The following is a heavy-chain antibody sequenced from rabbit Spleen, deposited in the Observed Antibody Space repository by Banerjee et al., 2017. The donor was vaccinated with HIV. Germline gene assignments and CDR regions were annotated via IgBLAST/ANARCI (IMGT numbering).Heavy chain of an antibody. CDR2: INAVTGKA. CDR1: GFDLSSSYY. CDR3: AKDMAAVIGWNFNL. Sequence: QSLEESGGDLVKPGASLTLTCKASGFDLSSSYYMCWVRQAPGKGLELIACINAVTGKAVYASWAKGRFTISKTSSTTVTLQMTSLTAADTATYFCAKDMAAVIGWNFNLWGPGTLVTVS. D-gene: IGHD1-1*01. J-gene: IGHJ4*01. V-gene: IGHV1S40*01.